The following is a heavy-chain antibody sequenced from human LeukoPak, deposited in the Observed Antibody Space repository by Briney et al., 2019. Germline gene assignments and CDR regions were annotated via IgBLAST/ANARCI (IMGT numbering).Heavy chain of an antibody. CDR2: IYYSGST. V-gene: IGHV4-39*07. Sequence: SETLSLTCTVSGGSISSSSYYWGWIRQPPGKGLGWIGSIYYSGSTYYNPSLKSRVTISVDTSKNQFSLKLSSVTAADTAVYYCARAVGRDNFDYWGQGTLVTVSS. J-gene: IGHJ4*02. CDR3: ARAVGRDNFDY. D-gene: IGHD1-26*01. CDR1: GGSISSSSYY.